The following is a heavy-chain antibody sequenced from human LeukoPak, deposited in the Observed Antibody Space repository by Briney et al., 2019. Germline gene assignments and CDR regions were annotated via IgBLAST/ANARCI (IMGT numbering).Heavy chain of an antibody. CDR1: GYTFTSYD. J-gene: IGHJ4*02. D-gene: IGHD5-12*01. Sequence: GASVKVSCKASGYTFTSYDINWVRQATGQGLEWMGWMNPNSGNTGYAQKFQGRVTTTRNTSISTAYMELSSLRSEDTAVYYCARGNRGYSGYDFTYWGQGTLVTVSS. V-gene: IGHV1-8*01. CDR2: MNPNSGNT. CDR3: ARGNRGYSGYDFTY.